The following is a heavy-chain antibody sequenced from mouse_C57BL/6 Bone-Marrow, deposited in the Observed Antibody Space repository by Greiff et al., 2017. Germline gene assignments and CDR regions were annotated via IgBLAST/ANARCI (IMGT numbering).Heavy chain of an antibody. CDR2: INPSTGGT. CDR1: GYSFTGYY. CDR3: AREWDYFDY. V-gene: IGHV1-42*01. J-gene: IGHJ2*01. D-gene: IGHD1-3*01. Sequence: EVHLQESGPELVKPGASVKISCKASGYSFTGYYMNWVKQSPEKSLEWIGEINPSTGGTTYNQKFKAKATLTVDKSSSTAYMQLKSLTSEDSAVYYCAREWDYFDYWGQGTTLTVSS.